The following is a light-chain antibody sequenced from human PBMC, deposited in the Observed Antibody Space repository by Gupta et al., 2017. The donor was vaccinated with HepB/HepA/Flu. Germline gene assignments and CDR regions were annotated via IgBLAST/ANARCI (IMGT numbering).Light chain of an antibody. CDR1: QRISRD. Sequence: DIQMTQSPSSLSASIGDRVTITCRASQRISRDLDWYQQKPGKAPNLLIYTASRVKSGVPSRFSGSGSGTDFTLTISNLQPEDSATYYCQHRNSSPLTFGQGTKVEIK. CDR3: QHRNSSPLT. J-gene: IGKJ1*01. CDR2: TAS. V-gene: IGKV1-39*01.